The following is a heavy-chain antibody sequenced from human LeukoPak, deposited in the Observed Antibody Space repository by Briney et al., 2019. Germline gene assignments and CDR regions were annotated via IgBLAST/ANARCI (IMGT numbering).Heavy chain of an antibody. Sequence: MSSETLSLTCTASGGFISSSYYWSWIRQPAGKGLGWIGRISTSGTTNYNPSLKSRVTISVDTSKNQFSLKLSSVTAADTAVYYCARAAYSSSSTYWFDPWGQGTLVTVSS. CDR3: ARAAYSSSSTYWFDP. CDR2: ISTSGTT. CDR1: GGFISSSYY. D-gene: IGHD6-13*01. V-gene: IGHV4-4*07. J-gene: IGHJ5*02.